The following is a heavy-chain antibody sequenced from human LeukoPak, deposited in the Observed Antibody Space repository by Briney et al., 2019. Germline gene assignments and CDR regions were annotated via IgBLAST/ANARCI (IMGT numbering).Heavy chain of an antibody. J-gene: IGHJ5*02. CDR3: ARTRLRYFDWLLSPSNWFDP. V-gene: IGHV5-51*01. CDR1: GSSFTSYW. CDR2: IYPGDSDT. D-gene: IGHD3-9*01. Sequence: RGESLQISCKGSGSSFTSYWIGWVRQLPGKGLEWMGIIYPGDSDTRYSPSFQGQVTISADKSISTAYLQWSSLKASDTAMYYCARTRLRYFDWLLSPSNWFDPWGQGTLVTVSS.